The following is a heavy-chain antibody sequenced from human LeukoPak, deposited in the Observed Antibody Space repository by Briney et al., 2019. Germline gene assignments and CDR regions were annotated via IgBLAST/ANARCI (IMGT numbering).Heavy chain of an antibody. Sequence: PGGSLRLSCAASGFTFSSYSMNWVRQGPGKGLERVSSISSSSSYIYYADSVKGRFTISRDNAKNSLYLQMNSLRAEDTAVYYCARAITNYYDSSAPYYFDYWGQGTLVTVSS. J-gene: IGHJ4*02. V-gene: IGHV3-21*01. CDR3: ARAITNYYDSSAPYYFDY. D-gene: IGHD3-22*01. CDR2: ISSSSSYI. CDR1: GFTFSSYS.